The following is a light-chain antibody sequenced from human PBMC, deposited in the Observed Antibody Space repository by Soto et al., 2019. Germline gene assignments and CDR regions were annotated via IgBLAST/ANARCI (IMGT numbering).Light chain of an antibody. J-gene: IGKJ1*01. CDR3: QQYNNWPPA. CDR2: GAS. CDR1: QSVSSN. Sequence: EIVMTQSPATLSVSPGERATLSCRASQSVSSNLAWYQQKPGQAPRLLIYGASTRATGLPARFSGSGSGTELTLTISSLQSEDFAVYYCQQYNNWPPAFGQGTKVEIK. V-gene: IGKV3-15*01.